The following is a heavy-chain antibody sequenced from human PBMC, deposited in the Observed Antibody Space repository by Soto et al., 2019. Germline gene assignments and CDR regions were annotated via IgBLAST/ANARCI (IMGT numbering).Heavy chain of an antibody. CDR1: VFTFSSYA. J-gene: IGHJ4*02. D-gene: IGHD3-22*01. CDR3: AQDRCVVSGYLIFDS. CDR2: ISGSGGST. Sequence: EVQLLESGGGLVQPGGSLRLSCAASVFTFSSYAMTWFRQAPGKGLEWVSGISGSGGSTYYAASVKGRFTISRDNSKNTLYLQMNSLRAEDTAVYYCAQDRCVVSGYLIFDSWGQGTLVTVSS. V-gene: IGHV3-23*01.